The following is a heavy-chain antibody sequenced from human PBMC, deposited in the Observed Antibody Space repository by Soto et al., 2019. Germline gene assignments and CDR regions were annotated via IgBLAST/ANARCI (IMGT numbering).Heavy chain of an antibody. CDR2: FGRVGET. D-gene: IGHD2-15*01. V-gene: IGHV3-13*01. Sequence: VGSLRLSCAASGFTFSIFDMQRVRQAAGQGLEGGSAFGRVGETEYSGSVHGRFAITRDNAKNSLYLQMSSLRVGDTAVYYCARRYCSGGNCPGIGFDYWGQGSLVTVSS. J-gene: IGHJ4*02. CDR3: ARRYCSGGNCPGIGFDY. CDR1: GFTFSIFD.